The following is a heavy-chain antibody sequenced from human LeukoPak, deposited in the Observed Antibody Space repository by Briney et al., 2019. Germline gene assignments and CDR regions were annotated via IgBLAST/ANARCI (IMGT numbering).Heavy chain of an antibody. CDR3: ARVGDWSNYFGMDA. CDR1: GFTFSGHS. J-gene: IGHJ6*02. D-gene: IGHD3-16*01. Sequence: GGSLRLSCAASGFTFSGHSMTWVRQTPGKGLEWVSVIFGDGVKTYYADSLKGRFTISRDNSKSTLYLQMNSLRADDTAVYYCARVGDWSNYFGMDAWGQGTTVSVSS. CDR2: IFGDGVKT. V-gene: IGHV3-23*01.